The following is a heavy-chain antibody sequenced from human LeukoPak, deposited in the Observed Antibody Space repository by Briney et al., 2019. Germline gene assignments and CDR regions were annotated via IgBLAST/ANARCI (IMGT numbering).Heavy chain of an antibody. V-gene: IGHV3-21*01. Sequence: GGSLRLSCAGSGFALKSYSFSWVRRAPGKGLEWVSSISSTSAYIYYADAVKGRFTISRDNVDNVVYLQMNSLGAEDTAVYYCARVAVSGPTGWFDSWGQGTLVIVSS. CDR2: ISSTSAYI. J-gene: IGHJ5*01. D-gene: IGHD2-8*02. CDR1: GFALKSYS. CDR3: ARVAVSGPTGWFDS.